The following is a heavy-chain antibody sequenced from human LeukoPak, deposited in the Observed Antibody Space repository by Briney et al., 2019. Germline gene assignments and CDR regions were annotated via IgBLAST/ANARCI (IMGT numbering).Heavy chain of an antibody. CDR2: ISSSGSTI. Sequence: GGSLRLSCAASGLTFSDSYMSWIRQAPGKGLDWVSYISSSGSTIYYADSVKGRFTISRDNAKNSLYLQMNSLRAEDTAVYFCARDNYDNNYWGQGTLVTVSS. V-gene: IGHV3-11*04. CDR3: ARDNYDNNY. J-gene: IGHJ4*02. D-gene: IGHD3-22*01. CDR1: GLTFSDSY.